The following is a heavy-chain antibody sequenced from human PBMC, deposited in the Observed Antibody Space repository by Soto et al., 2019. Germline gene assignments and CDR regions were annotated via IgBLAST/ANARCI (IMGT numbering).Heavy chain of an antibody. Sequence: PGGSLRLSCAASGFNFITYSLSWVRQAPGKGLEWVASISSSAVYIDYADSVKGRFTISRDNANNSLYLQMNSLSAEDTATYYCVRDGLDYYDTERLYFDNWGQGTLVPVSS. D-gene: IGHD3-22*01. CDR2: ISSSAVYI. CDR1: GFNFITYS. J-gene: IGHJ4*02. CDR3: VRDGLDYYDTERLYFDN. V-gene: IGHV3-21*01.